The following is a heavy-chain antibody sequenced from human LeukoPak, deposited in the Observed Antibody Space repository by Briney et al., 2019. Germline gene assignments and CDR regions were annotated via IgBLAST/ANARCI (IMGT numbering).Heavy chain of an antibody. CDR2: ISGYNGNA. V-gene: IGHV1-18*01. CDR1: GYTFTTYN. D-gene: IGHD3-22*01. CDR3: ASLKNYYDSSGYLVTDAFDI. J-gene: IGHJ3*02. Sequence: ASVKVSCKASGYTFTTYNINWVRQAPGQGLEWMGWISGYNGNANYAQKLQGRVTMTTDTSTSTAYMELRSLKSDDTAVYYCASLKNYYDSSGYLVTDAFDIWGQGTMVTVSS.